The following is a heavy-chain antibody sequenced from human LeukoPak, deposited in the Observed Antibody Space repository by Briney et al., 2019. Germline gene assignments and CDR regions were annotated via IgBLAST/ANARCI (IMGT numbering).Heavy chain of an antibody. D-gene: IGHD3-16*01. Sequence: SSETLSLTCIVSGGSISSYYWSWIRQPPGKGLEWIGYIYYSGSTNYNPSLKSRVTISVDTSKNQFSLKLSPVTAADTAVYYCARQWGLAVDYWGQGTLVTVSS. CDR2: IYYSGST. J-gene: IGHJ4*02. CDR1: GGSISSYY. V-gene: IGHV4-59*08. CDR3: ARQWGLAVDY.